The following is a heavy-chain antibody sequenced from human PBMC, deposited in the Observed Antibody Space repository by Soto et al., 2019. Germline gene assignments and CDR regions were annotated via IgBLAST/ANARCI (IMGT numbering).Heavy chain of an antibody. CDR3: ASLETDILTGHLFDY. J-gene: IGHJ4*02. Sequence: QVQLVQSGAEVKKPGSSVKVSCKASGGTFSSYTISWVRQAPGQGLEWMGRIITILGIANYAQKFQGRVTITADKSTSTAYMELSSLRSEDTAVYYCASLETDILTGHLFDYWGQGTLVTVSS. CDR1: GGTFSSYT. D-gene: IGHD3-9*01. CDR2: IITILGIA. V-gene: IGHV1-69*02.